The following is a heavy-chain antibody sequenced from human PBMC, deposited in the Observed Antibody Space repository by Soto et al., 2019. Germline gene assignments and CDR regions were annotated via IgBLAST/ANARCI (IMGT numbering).Heavy chain of an antibody. CDR2: IWYDGSNK. Sequence: GGSLRLSCAASGFTFSSYGMHWVRQAPGKGLEWVAVIWYDGSNKYYADSVKGRFTISRDNSKNTLYLQMNSLRAEDTAVYYCARDKPGIAVAGTDLPLLDAFDIWGQGTMVTVSS. J-gene: IGHJ3*02. D-gene: IGHD6-19*01. CDR3: ARDKPGIAVAGTDLPLLDAFDI. CDR1: GFTFSSYG. V-gene: IGHV3-33*01.